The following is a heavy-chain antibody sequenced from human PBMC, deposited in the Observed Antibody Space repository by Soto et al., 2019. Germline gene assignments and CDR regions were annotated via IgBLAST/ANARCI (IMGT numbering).Heavy chain of an antibody. CDR3: Y. CDR2: IYPGDSDI. CDR1: GYFFTIFW. J-gene: IGHJ4*02. V-gene: IGHV5-51*01. D-gene: IGHD3-10*01. Sequence: GESLKISCEASGYFFTIFWIGWVRQMPGKGLEWMGVIYPGDSDIRYSPSFQGQVTISADRSISTAADTAVYYCARRYGSCFDYWGQGTLVTVSS.